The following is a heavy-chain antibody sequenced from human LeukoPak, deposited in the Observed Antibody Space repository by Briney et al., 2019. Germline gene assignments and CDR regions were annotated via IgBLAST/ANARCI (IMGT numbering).Heavy chain of an antibody. D-gene: IGHD3-3*01. CDR3: ARVPTGYYDFWSLDY. V-gene: IGHV3-30-3*01. CDR2: ISYDGSNK. CDR1: GFTFSSYA. J-gene: IGHJ4*02. Sequence: GGSLRLSCAASGFTFSSYAMHWVRQAPGKGPEWVAVISYDGSNKYYADSVKGRFTISRDNSKNTLYLQMSSLRAEDTAVYYCARVPTGYYDFWSLDYWGQGTLVTVSS.